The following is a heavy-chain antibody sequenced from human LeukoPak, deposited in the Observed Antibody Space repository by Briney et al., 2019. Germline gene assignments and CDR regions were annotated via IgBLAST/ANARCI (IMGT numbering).Heavy chain of an antibody. D-gene: IGHD5-24*01. V-gene: IGHV4-61*01. CDR2: IYYRGSP. CDR3: ARAPGKMATSSLFDF. Sequence: PSETLSLTCTVSGGSVSSGSYYWSWIRQPPGKGLEWIGSIYYRGSPDYNPSLKSRVTISVDASKNQISLILSSVTAADTAVYYCARAPGKMATSSLFDFWGQGTLVTVSS. CDR1: GGSVSSGSYY. J-gene: IGHJ4*02.